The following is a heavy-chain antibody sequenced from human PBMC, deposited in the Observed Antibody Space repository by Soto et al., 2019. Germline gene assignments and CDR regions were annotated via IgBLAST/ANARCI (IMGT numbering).Heavy chain of an antibody. V-gene: IGHV1-8*01. Sequence: QVQLVQSGAEVKKPGASVKVSCKASGYTFTSYDINWVRQATGQGLEWMGWMNPNSGNTGYAQKFQGRVTMTRNTSISTANRELSSLRSEDTAVYYCARGITIFGVVPGWGQGTLVTVSS. CDR3: ARGITIFGVVPG. D-gene: IGHD3-3*01. J-gene: IGHJ4*02. CDR1: GYTFTSYD. CDR2: MNPNSGNT.